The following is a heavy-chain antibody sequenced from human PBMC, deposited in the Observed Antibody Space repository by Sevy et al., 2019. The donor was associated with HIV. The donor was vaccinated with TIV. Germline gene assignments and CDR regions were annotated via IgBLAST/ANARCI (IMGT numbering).Heavy chain of an antibody. D-gene: IGHD6-19*01. J-gene: IGHJ6*02. CDR2: MNTNTGNT. V-gene: IGHV1-8*02. CDR1: GLTFASYD. Sequence: ASVKVSCKASGLTFASYDIYWVRPATGQGLEGMGWMNTNTGNTGFAHKLQGSLTLTRNTSITTAYMELSNLRSEDTAVYYCARVSGWYLRCGMDVWGQGTTVTVSS. CDR3: ARVSGWYLRCGMDV.